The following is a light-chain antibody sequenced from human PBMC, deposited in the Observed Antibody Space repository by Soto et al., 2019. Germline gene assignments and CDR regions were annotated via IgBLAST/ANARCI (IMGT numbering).Light chain of an antibody. CDR1: QSVSSN. CDR2: GAS. J-gene: IGKJ5*01. CDR3: PQYNNLPLT. Sequence: IVLSQSPATLSVSPGERATLSCRASQSVSSNLAWHQQRPGQAPRLLIYGASTRATGVPARFSGGGSGTEFTLTITSLQSEDFAVYWCPQYNNLPLTFGPRARLEIK. V-gene: IGKV3D-15*01.